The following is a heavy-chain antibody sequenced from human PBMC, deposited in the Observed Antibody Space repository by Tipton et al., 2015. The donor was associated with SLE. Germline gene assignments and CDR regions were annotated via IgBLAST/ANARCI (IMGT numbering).Heavy chain of an antibody. D-gene: IGHD1-14*01. V-gene: IGHV4-38-2*02. J-gene: IGHJ3*02. Sequence: TLSLTCIVSRYSISSGYYWGWMRQAPGKELEWVGSFYHSGNTYYNPSLTSRVTISGDMSRNQISLKLTSMTAADTSVYYCARESETLDIWGQGTMVTVSS. CDR2: FYHSGNT. CDR3: ARESETLDI. CDR1: RYSISSGYY.